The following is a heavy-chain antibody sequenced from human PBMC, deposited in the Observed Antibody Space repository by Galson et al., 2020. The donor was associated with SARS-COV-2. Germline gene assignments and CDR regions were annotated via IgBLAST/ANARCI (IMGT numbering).Heavy chain of an antibody. D-gene: IGHD3-22*01. CDR1: GYTFTSYD. CDR2: MNPNSGNT. V-gene: IGHV1-8*01. CDR3: ARGRRITMRVVVITTPYYYYMDV. J-gene: IGHJ6*03. Sequence: ASVQVSCKASGYTFTSYDINWVRQATGQGLEWMGWMNPNSGNTGYAQKFQGRVTMTRNTSISTAYMELSSLRSEDTAVYYCARGRRITMRVVVITTPYYYYMDVWGKGTTVTVAS.